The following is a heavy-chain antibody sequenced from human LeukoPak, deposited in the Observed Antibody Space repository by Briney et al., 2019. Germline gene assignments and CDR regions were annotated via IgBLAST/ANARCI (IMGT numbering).Heavy chain of an antibody. CDR1: GYTLTELS. V-gene: IGHV1-24*01. CDR2: FDPEDGET. CDR3: ARQYDFWSGYRVDY. Sequence: ASVKVSCKVSGYTLTELSMHWVRQAPGKGLEWMGGFDPEDGETIYAQKFQGRVTMTEDTSTDTAYMELSSLRSEDTAVYYCARQYDFWSGYRVDYWGQGTLVTVSS. D-gene: IGHD3-3*01. J-gene: IGHJ4*02.